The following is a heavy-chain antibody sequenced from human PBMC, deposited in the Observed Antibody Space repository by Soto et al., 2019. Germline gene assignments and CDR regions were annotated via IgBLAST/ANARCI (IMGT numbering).Heavy chain of an antibody. CDR1: GGTFSSYA. D-gene: IGHD2-21*02. Sequence: SVKVSCKASGGTFSSYAISWVRQAPGEGLEWMGGIIPIFGTANYAQKFQGRVTITADESTSTAYMELSSLRSEDTAVYYCACSITDCDPNYFDSWAQGTLVTVSS. CDR2: IIPIFGTA. J-gene: IGHJ4*02. CDR3: ACSITDCDPNYFDS. V-gene: IGHV1-69*13.